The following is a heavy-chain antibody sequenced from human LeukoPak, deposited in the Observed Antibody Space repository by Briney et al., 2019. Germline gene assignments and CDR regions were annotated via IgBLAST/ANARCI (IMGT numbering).Heavy chain of an antibody. Sequence: PGGSLRLSCAASGFTFDDYAMHWVRQAPGKGLEWVSGISWNSGSIGYADSVKGRFTISRDNAKNSLYLQMNSLRAEDTAVYYCAMAGLILPGDCGGDCPQGYWGQGTLVTVSS. V-gene: IGHV3-9*01. CDR3: AMAGLILPGDCGGDCPQGY. D-gene: IGHD2-21*01. J-gene: IGHJ4*02. CDR2: ISWNSGSI. CDR1: GFTFDDYA.